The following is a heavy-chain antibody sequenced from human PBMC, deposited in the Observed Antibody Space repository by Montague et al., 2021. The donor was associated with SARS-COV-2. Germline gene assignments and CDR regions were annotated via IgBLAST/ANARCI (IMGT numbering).Heavy chain of an antibody. CDR2: ISGRGDTT. CDR3: AKARGGIYYYFDY. J-gene: IGHJ4*02. Sequence: SLRLSCAASGFTYSDYAMTWVRQTPGKGLEWVSTISGRGDTTYYADSVKGRFTISRANSRDTLYLEMNSLRADDAAVYYCAKARGGIYYYFDYWGQGTLVTVSS. CDR1: GFTYSDYA. D-gene: IGHD1-26*01. V-gene: IGHV3-23*01.